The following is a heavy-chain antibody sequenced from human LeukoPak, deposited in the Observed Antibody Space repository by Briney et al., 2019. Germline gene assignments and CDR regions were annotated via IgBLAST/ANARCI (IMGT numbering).Heavy chain of an antibody. CDR2: IYYSGST. V-gene: IGHV4-39*07. J-gene: IGHJ3*02. CDR3: ASSLGPDAFDI. CDR1: GGSISSNSYY. D-gene: IGHD3-10*01. Sequence: SETLSLTCTVSGGSISSNSYYWGWIRQPPGKGLKWIGSIYYSGSTYYNPSLKSRVTISVDTSKNQFSLKLSSVTAADTAVYYCASSLGPDAFDIWGQGTMVTVSS.